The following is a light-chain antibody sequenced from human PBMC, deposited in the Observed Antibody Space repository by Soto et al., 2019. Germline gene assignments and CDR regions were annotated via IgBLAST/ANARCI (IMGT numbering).Light chain of an antibody. V-gene: IGLV1-40*01. CDR3: QSFDTSLSGSRV. CDR2: GNN. Sequence: QSVLTQPPSVSGAPGQTVTISCTGSSSNLGAGYHAHWYQQLPGTAPKLLIYGNNNRPSGVPDRFSGSKSGTSASLAITGLQAEDEADYYCQSFDTSLSGSRVFGGGTTLTVL. J-gene: IGLJ3*02. CDR1: SSNLGAGYH.